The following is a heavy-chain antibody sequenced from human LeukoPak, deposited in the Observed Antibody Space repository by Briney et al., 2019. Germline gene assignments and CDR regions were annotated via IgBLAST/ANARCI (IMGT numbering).Heavy chain of an antibody. Sequence: PGGSLRLSCAASGFTFNNYAMNWGRQAPGKGLEWVSVISGSGGTTYYADSVKGRFTISRDSSKNTLYLQMNSLRAEDTAVYYCAKVSGGGLYYDGMDVWGQGTTVTVSS. D-gene: IGHD1-14*01. J-gene: IGHJ6*02. CDR3: AKVSGGGLYYDGMDV. CDR2: ISGSGGTT. CDR1: GFTFNNYA. V-gene: IGHV3-23*01.